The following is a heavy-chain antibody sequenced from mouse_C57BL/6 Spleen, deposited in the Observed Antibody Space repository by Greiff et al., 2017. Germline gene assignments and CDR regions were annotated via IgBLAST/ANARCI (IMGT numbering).Heavy chain of an antibody. J-gene: IGHJ2*01. V-gene: IGHV7-3*01. D-gene: IGHD1-1*01. CDR2: IRNKANGYTT. CDR1: GFTFTDYY. Sequence: EVKLVESGGGLVQPGGSLSLSCAASGFTFTDYYMSWVRQPPGKALEWLGFIRNKANGYTTEYSASVKGRFTISRDNSQSILYLQMNALRAEDSATYYCAGSIDYGSSDYWGQGTTLTVSS. CDR3: AGSIDYGSSDY.